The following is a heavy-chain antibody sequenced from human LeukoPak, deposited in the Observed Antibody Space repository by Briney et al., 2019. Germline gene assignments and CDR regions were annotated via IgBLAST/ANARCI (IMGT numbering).Heavy chain of an antibody. Sequence: GGSLRLSCAASGFTFSSYGMQWVRQAPGKGLEWVAVVWNDGSNKYYADSVKGRFTISRDNAKNSLYLQMNSLRAEDTAVYYCARVSGYCSSTSCYGRDDYWGQGTLVTVSS. CDR2: VWNDGSNK. D-gene: IGHD2-2*03. V-gene: IGHV3-33*01. CDR1: GFTFSSYG. CDR3: ARVSGYCSSTSCYGRDDY. J-gene: IGHJ4*02.